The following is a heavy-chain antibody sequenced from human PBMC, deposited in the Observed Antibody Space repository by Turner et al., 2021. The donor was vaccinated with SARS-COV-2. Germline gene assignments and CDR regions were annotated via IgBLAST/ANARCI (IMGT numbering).Heavy chain of an antibody. CDR1: GGSISRSSYY. CDR3: ARGRIMITFGGVIPNWFDP. D-gene: IGHD3-16*02. CDR2: IYYSGST. Sequence: QLQPQESGPGLVKPSETLSLTCPVSGGSISRSSYYWGWFRQPPGKGLEWMGSIYYSGSTYYNPSLKSRVTISVDTSKNQFSLKLSSVTAADTAVYYCARGRIMITFGGVIPNWFDPWGQGTLVTVSS. V-gene: IGHV4-39*01. J-gene: IGHJ5*02.